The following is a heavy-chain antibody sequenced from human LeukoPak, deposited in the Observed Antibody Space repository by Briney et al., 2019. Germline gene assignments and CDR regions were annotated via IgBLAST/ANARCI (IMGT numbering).Heavy chain of an antibody. CDR2: IKQDGSEK. V-gene: IGHV3-7*01. D-gene: IGHD3-3*01. Sequence: LSGGSLRLSCAASGFTFSSYWMSWVRQAPGKGLEWVANIKQDGSEKYYVDSVKGRFTISRDNAKNSLYLQMNSLRAEDTAVYYCARVGYYDFWSGYSHGGAFDYWGQGTLVTVSS. CDR1: GFTFSSYW. CDR3: ARVGYYDFWSGYSHGGAFDY. J-gene: IGHJ4*02.